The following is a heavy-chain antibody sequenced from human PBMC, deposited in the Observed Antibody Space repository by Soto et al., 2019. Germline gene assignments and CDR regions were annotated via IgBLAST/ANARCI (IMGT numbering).Heavy chain of an antibody. CDR1: GYIIKNYW. J-gene: IGHJ4*02. V-gene: IGHV5-51*01. D-gene: IGHD3-16*01. CDR3: FRGGVTSRTFDY. CDR2: IFPDDSDT. Sequence: GESLKLSCKASGYIIKNYWIGWVRQMPGQGLEWMGIIFPDDSDTRYSPSFQGHVTISVDKSISTAYVQWSSLKASDSAIYYCFRGGVTSRTFDYWGQGTLVTVSS.